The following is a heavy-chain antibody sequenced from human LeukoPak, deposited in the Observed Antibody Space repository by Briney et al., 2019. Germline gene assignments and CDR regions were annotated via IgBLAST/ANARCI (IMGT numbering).Heavy chain of an antibody. Sequence: SETLSLTCTVSGGSISSGGYYWSWIRQPPGKGLEWIGYIYHSGSTYYNPSLKSRVTISVDRSKNQFSLKLSSVTAADTAVYYCARAVSLYDLADTGWGQGTLVTVSS. CDR2: IYHSGST. J-gene: IGHJ4*02. CDR3: ARAVSLYDLADTG. V-gene: IGHV4-30-2*01. CDR1: GGSISSGGYY. D-gene: IGHD5/OR15-5a*01.